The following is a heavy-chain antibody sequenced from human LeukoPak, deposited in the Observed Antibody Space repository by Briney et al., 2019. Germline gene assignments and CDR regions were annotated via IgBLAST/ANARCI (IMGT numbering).Heavy chain of an antibody. J-gene: IGHJ4*02. D-gene: IGHD3-10*01. CDR1: GGSISSGDYY. CDR3: ARSMVRGVIRG. Sequence: SETLSLTCTVSGGSISSGDYYWSWIRQPPGKGLVWIGYIYYSGSTYYNPSLKSRVTISVDTSKNQFSLKLSSVTAADTAVYYCARSMVRGVIRGWGQGTLVTVSS. CDR2: IYYSGST. V-gene: IGHV4-30-4*08.